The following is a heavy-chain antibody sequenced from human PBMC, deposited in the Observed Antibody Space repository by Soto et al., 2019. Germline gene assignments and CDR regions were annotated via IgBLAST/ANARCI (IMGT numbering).Heavy chain of an antibody. CDR3: TTGYYYDSSGYYSYSDY. Sequence: EVQLVESGGGLVKPGGSLRLSCAASGFTFSNAWMNWVRQAPGKGLEWVGRIKSKTDGGTTDYAAPVKGRFTISRDDSKNTLYLQMNSLKTEDTAVYYCTTGYYYDSSGYYSYSDYWGQGTLVTVSS. CDR1: GFTFSNAW. V-gene: IGHV3-15*07. D-gene: IGHD3-22*01. J-gene: IGHJ4*02. CDR2: IKSKTDGGTT.